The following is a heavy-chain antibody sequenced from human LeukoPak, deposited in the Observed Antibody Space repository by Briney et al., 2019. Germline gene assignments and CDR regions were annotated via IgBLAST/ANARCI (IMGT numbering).Heavy chain of an antibody. Sequence: RSSETLSLTCIVSGDSVSSGSYYWGWIRQPPGKGLEWIGNIYYSGNTYYNPSLKSRVIMSVETSKNQFSLKLSSVSAADTAVYYCARDGIVGATTRDYWGQGTLVTVSS. CDR3: ARDGIVGATTRDY. V-gene: IGHV4-39*07. D-gene: IGHD1-26*01. CDR1: GDSVSSGSYY. CDR2: IYYSGNT. J-gene: IGHJ4*02.